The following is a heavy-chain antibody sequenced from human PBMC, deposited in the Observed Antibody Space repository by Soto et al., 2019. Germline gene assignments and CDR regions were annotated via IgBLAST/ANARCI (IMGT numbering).Heavy chain of an antibody. CDR2: IYYKSRWYN. CDR3: ARDWGYYPDPTSYYSMDF. D-gene: IGHD1-26*01. V-gene: IGHV6-1*01. Sequence: PSPTMSLTGAISGDTVATNTAAWNWIRQSPSRGLEWLGRIYYKSRWYNDYSESLKSRIAIIPDTSRNQFSLQLNSVIPEDTAVYYCARDWGYYPDPTSYYSMDFSGQATKVTLSS. J-gene: IGHJ6*02. CDR1: GDTVATNTAA.